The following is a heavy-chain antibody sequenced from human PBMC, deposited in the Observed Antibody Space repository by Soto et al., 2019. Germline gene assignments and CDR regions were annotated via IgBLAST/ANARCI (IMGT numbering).Heavy chain of an antibody. CDR3: AGEEVGAGYSYGMDV. J-gene: IGHJ6*02. V-gene: IGHV5-10-1*01. CDR1: GYSFTSYW. D-gene: IGHD1-26*01. CDR2: IHPSDSYT. Sequence: PGESLKISCKGSGYSFTSYWISWGRQMHGKGLEWMGRIHPSDSYTNYSPSFQGHVTISADKSISTAYLQWSSLKASDTAMYYCAGEEVGAGYSYGMDVWGQGTTVTVSS.